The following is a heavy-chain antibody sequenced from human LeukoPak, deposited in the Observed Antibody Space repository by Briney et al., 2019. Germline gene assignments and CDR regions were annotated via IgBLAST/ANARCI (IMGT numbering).Heavy chain of an antibody. J-gene: IGHJ5*01. CDR3: AKAATYFYGSVTYDWFES. D-gene: IGHD3-10*01. V-gene: IGHV3-74*01. CDR1: GFTLSSYA. CDR2: IESNGLT. Sequence: HPGGSLRLSCAASGFTLSSYAMSWVRQGPGKGLMWVSRIESNGLTLYADSVRDRFTISRDNGKNTIYLQMNSLRVDDTAIYYCAKAATYFYGSVTYDWFESWGQGTLVTVSS.